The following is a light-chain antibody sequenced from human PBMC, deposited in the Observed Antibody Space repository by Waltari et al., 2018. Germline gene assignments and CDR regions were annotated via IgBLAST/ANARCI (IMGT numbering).Light chain of an antibody. CDR1: QSLVSSDGNTY. CDR2: ETS. CDR3: MQATHWPYT. J-gene: IGKJ2*01. V-gene: IGKV2-30*01. Sequence: DVVVTQSPLSLPVTLGQPASISCRSSQSLVSSDGNTYLNWFHLRPGQSPRRLIYETSKRGSGVPDRFSGSGSGAGFTLKISRVEAEDVGIYYCMQATHWPYTFGQGTKLEIK.